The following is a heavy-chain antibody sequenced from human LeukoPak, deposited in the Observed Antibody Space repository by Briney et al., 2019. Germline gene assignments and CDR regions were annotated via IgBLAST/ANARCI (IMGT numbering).Heavy chain of an antibody. Sequence: GGSLRLSCAASGFTFSSYWMSWVRQAPGKGLEWVANIKQDGSEKYYVDSVKGRFTISRDNAKNSLYLQMNSLRAEDTAVYYCARDSRLSLSYGSGHPYYFDYWGPGTLVAVSS. D-gene: IGHD3-10*01. CDR3: ARDSRLSLSYGSGHPYYFDY. J-gene: IGHJ4*02. CDR2: IKQDGSEK. CDR1: GFTFSSYW. V-gene: IGHV3-7*01.